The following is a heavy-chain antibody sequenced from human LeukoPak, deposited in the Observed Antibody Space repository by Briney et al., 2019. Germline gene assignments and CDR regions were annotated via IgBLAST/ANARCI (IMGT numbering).Heavy chain of an antibody. J-gene: IGHJ6*03. CDR1: GFTFDDYG. Sequence: GGSLRLSCAASGFTFDDYGMSWVRQAPGKGLEWVSGINWNGGSTGYADSVKGRFTISRDNAKNSLYLQMNSLRAEDTALYHCARSGYSSSWYYYYYMGVWGKGTTVTVSS. D-gene: IGHD6-13*01. V-gene: IGHV3-20*01. CDR3: ARSGYSSSWYYYYYMGV. CDR2: INWNGGST.